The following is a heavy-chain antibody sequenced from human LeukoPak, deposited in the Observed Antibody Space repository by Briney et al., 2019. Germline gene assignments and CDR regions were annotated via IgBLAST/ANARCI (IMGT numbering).Heavy chain of an antibody. V-gene: IGHV4-39*02. J-gene: IGHJ4*02. CDR1: GGSISNRDYF. CDR2: MSYSGSS. D-gene: IGHD1-7*01. CDR3: ARMRTGSTEFFDN. Sequence: PSETLSLTCTVAGGSISNRDYFWGWIRQPPGKGLEWIGCMSYSGSSYYDPSLKSRVAISLDTSRNLFSLNLKSVTAADTAVDYCARMRTGSTEFFDNWGQGTLVTVSS.